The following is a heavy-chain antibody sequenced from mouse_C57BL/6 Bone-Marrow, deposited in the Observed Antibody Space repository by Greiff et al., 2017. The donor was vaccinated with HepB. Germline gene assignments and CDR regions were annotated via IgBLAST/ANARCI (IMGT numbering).Heavy chain of an antibody. D-gene: IGHD2-3*01. Sequence: VQLQQSGAELVRPGASVKLSCTASGFNIKDDYMHWVKQRPEQGLEWIGWIDPENGDTEYASKFQGKATITADTSSNTAYLQLSSLTSEDTAVYYWTMGWLPYAMDYWGQGTSVTVSS. J-gene: IGHJ4*01. CDR1: GFNIKDDY. CDR3: TMGWLPYAMDY. CDR2: IDPENGDT. V-gene: IGHV14-4*01.